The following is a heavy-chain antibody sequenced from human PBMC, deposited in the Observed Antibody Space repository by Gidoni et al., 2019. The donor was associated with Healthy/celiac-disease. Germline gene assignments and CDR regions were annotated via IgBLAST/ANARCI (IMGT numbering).Heavy chain of an antibody. CDR2: ISAYNGNT. Sequence: QVQLVQSGAEVKKPGASVKVSCKDSGYTFTSYGISWVRQAPGQGLEWMGWISAYNGNTNYAQKLQGRVTMTTDTSTSTAYMELRSLRSDDTAVYYCAKLGRVDRSKSKYYYYMDVWGKGTTVTVSS. V-gene: IGHV1-18*01. D-gene: IGHD1-26*01. J-gene: IGHJ6*03. CDR3: AKLGRVDRSKSKYYYYMDV. CDR1: GYTFTSYG.